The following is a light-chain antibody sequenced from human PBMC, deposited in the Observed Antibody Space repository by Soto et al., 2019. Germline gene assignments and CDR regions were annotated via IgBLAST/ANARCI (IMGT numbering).Light chain of an antibody. CDR2: ANI. J-gene: IGLJ1*01. V-gene: IGLV1-40*01. CDR1: SSNIGAGYD. Sequence: QSVLTQSPSVSGAPGQRVTISCTGSSSNIGAGYDVHWYQQLPGTAPKLLIFANINRPSGVPDRFSGSKSGTSASLAITGLRAEDEADYYRQSYDSSLSGYVFGTGTKLTVL. CDR3: QSYDSSLSGYV.